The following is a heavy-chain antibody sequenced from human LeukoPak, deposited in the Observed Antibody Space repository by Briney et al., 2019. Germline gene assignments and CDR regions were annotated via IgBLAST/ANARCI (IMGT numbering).Heavy chain of an antibody. J-gene: IGHJ4*02. V-gene: IGHV4-39*01. CDR1: GGSISSDAYY. CDR3: AVVTTTTFDY. CDR2: LYYRGSA. Sequence: PSETLSLTCIVSGGSISSDAYYWAWIRQPPGKGLQWIGSLYYRGSAYYDPSLRSRVTISVGTSKNQFSLKLSSVTASDTAVYYCAVVTTTTFDYWGQGTLVTVSS. D-gene: IGHD4-23*01.